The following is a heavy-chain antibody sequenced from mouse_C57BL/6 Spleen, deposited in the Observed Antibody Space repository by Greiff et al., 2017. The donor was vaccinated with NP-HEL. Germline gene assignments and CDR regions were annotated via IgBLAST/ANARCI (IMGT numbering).Heavy chain of an antibody. CDR3: TGGGSSYYAMDY. Sequence: EVKLVESGGGLVQPGGSMKLSCVASGFTFSNYWMNWVRQSPEKGLEWVAQIRLKSDNYATHYAESVKGRFTISRDDSKSSVYLQMNNLRAEDTGIYYCTGGGSSYYAMDYWGQGTSVTVSS. D-gene: IGHD1-1*01. V-gene: IGHV6-3*01. J-gene: IGHJ4*01. CDR2: IRLKSDNYAT. CDR1: GFTFSNYW.